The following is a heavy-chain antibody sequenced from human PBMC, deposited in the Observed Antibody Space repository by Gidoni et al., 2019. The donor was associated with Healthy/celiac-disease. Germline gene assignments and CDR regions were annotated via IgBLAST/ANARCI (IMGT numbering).Heavy chain of an antibody. D-gene: IGHD5-12*01. Sequence: EVQLVESGGGLVKPGGSLRLSCAASGFTFSSYSMNWVRQAPGKGLEWVSSISSSISYIYYADSVKGRFTISRDNAKNSLYLQMNSLRAEDTAVYYCARVRDGYNCFDYWGQGTLVTVSS. CDR3: ARVRDGYNCFDY. V-gene: IGHV3-21*01. CDR2: ISSSISYI. CDR1: GFTFSSYS. J-gene: IGHJ4*02.